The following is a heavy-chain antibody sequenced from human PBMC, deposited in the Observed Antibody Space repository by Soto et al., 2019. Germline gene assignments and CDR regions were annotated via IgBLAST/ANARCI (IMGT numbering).Heavy chain of an antibody. CDR1: GGTFSNYV. J-gene: IGHJ4*02. CDR3: ARDMTRTVVHYFDF. Sequence: QVQLVQSGAEVKKPGSSVKVSCKASGGTFSNYVVNWVRQAPGQGLEWMGRIFPISGAANYVQKFQGRVTITGDKTTTTSYTALSSLRSKDTAVYYCARDMTRTVVHYFDFWSQGTLVTVSS. D-gene: IGHD1-7*01. V-gene: IGHV1-69*06. CDR2: IFPISGAA.